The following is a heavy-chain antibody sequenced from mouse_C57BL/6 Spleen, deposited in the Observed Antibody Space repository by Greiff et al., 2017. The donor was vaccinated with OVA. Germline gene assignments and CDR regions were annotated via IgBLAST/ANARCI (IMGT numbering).Heavy chain of an antibody. V-gene: IGHV10-1*01. Sequence: EVQLVESGGGLVQPKGSLKLSCAASGFSFNTYAMNWVRQAPGKGLEWVARIRRKSNNYATYYADSVKERFTISRDDSESMLYLQMNNLTTEDTALYYCVSSNWDERDWYFEVWGTGATVTVSS. CDR2: IRRKSNNYAT. CDR3: VSSNWDERDWYFEV. CDR1: GFSFNTYA. D-gene: IGHD4-1*01. J-gene: IGHJ1*03.